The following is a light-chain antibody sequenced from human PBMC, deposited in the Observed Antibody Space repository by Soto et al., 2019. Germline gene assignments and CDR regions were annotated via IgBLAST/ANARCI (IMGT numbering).Light chain of an antibody. CDR3: LQDINYPWT. Sequence: AIQLTQSPSSLSASVGDRVTITCLASQGISSALAWYQQKPGKAPKLMIYDASSLESGVPSRFSGSGSGTECTLAISSLQPEDAATYYCLQDINYPWTLGQGTKVDIK. J-gene: IGKJ1*01. V-gene: IGKV1D-13*01. CDR1: QGISSA. CDR2: DAS.